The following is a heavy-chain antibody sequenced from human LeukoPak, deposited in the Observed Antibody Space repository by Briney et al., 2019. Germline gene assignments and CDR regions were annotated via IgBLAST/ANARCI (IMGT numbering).Heavy chain of an antibody. Sequence: PGGSLRLSCAASGFTFSSYAMSWVRQTPGKGLEWVSAISGSGGSTYYADSVKGRFTISRDNSKNTLYLQMNSLRAEDTAVYYCAKDNPYYGAVTLDAFDIWGQGTMVTVSS. CDR3: AKDNPYYGAVTLDAFDI. V-gene: IGHV3-23*01. CDR1: GFTFSSYA. CDR2: ISGSGGST. D-gene: IGHD4-17*01. J-gene: IGHJ3*02.